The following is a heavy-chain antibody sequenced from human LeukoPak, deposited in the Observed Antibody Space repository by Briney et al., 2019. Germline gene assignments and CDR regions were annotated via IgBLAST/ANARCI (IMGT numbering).Heavy chain of an antibody. CDR3: ARGIRVLSGSMGHYFDY. V-gene: IGHV3-13*01. CDR1: GFTFSSYD. CDR2: IGTAGDT. Sequence: GGSLRLSCAASGFTFSSYDMHWVRQATGKGLEWVSAIGTAGDTYYPGSVKGRFTISRENAKNSLYLQMNSLRAGDTAVYYCARGIRVLSGSMGHYFDYWGQGTLVTVSS. J-gene: IGHJ4*02. D-gene: IGHD3-10*01.